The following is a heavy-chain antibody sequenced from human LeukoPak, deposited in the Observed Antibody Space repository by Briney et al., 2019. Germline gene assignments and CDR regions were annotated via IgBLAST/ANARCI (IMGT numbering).Heavy chain of an antibody. D-gene: IGHD5-18*01. V-gene: IGHV4-34*08. J-gene: IGHJ4*02. CDR2: INHSGST. CDR3: ATQRGYSYGGPFDY. CDR1: GFTFSTYG. Sequence: PGGSLRLSCAASGFTFSTYGVTWVRQPPGKGLEWIGEINHSGSTNYNPSLKSRVTISVDTSKNQFSLKLSSVTAADTAGYYCATQRGYSYGGPFDYWGQGTLVTVSS.